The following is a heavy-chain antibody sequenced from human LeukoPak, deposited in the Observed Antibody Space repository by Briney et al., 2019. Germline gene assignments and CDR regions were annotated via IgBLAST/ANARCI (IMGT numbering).Heavy chain of an antibody. J-gene: IGHJ5*02. CDR2: IRGDGTKT. V-gene: IGHV3-74*01. CDR3: AGGFNVDQPNRFDP. D-gene: IGHD3-10*01. CDR1: EFTPTYNW. Sequence: PGGSLRLSCAASEFTPTYNWLHWVRQTPEKGLEWVSGIRGDGTKTLYAVSVKGRFTISRDITKNTLSLQMDSLSAEDTGLYCCAGGFNVDQPNRFDPWGQGNLVTVSS.